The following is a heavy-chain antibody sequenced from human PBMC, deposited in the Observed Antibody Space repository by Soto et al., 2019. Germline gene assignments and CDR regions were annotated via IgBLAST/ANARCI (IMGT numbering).Heavy chain of an antibody. CDR2: IYYSGNT. CDR1: GGSIISGDYY. V-gene: IGHV4-30-4*08. J-gene: IGHJ4*02. Sequence: SETLSLTCTVSGGSIISGDYYWSWIRQPPGKGLEWIGYIYYSGNTNYNPSLKSRVTISIDTSKNQFSLKLSSVTAADTAVYYCARVNYLTYYYDSSGYYSFYFDYWGQGTLVTVSS. CDR3: ARVNYLTYYYDSSGYYSFYFDY. D-gene: IGHD3-22*01.